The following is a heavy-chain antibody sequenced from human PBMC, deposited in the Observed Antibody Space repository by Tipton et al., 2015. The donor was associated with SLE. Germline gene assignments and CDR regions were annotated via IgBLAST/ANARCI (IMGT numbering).Heavy chain of an antibody. CDR2: ILYDGSNK. V-gene: IGHV3-30*18. J-gene: IGHJ4*02. Sequence: SLRLSCAASGFTFSSYGMHWVRQAPGKGLEWVSLILYDGSNKYYADSVKGRFTISRDNSKNTLYLQMNSLRAEETAVYYCAKSCSSGSCYSDYWGQGTLVTVSS. CDR1: GFTFSSYG. D-gene: IGHD2-15*01. CDR3: AKSCSSGSCYSDY.